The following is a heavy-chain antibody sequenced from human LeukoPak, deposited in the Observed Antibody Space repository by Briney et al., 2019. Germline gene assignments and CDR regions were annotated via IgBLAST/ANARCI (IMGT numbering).Heavy chain of an antibody. CDR3: ARGAGSYDVYYFDY. CDR1: GASISSGSYY. J-gene: IGHJ4*02. CDR2: VYTSGNT. Sequence: SETLSLTCTVPGASISSGSYYWTWIRQPAGKGLEWIGRVYTSGNTNYNPSLKSRVTISLDTSKNQFSLRLNSVTAADTAVYYCARGAGSYDVYYFDYWGQGTLVTVSS. D-gene: IGHD3-10*01. V-gene: IGHV4-61*02.